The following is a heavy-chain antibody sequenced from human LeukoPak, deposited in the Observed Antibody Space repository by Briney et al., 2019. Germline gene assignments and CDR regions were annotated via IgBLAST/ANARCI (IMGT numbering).Heavy chain of an antibody. D-gene: IGHD2-8*01. CDR3: ARDIVLMVYAAGAFDI. CDR1: GFTFRSHA. CDR2: IWYDGSNK. J-gene: IGHJ3*02. V-gene: IGHV3-33*01. Sequence: GTSLRLSCAMSGFTFRSHAMHWVRQSPGKGLEWVAQIWYDGSNKYYADSVKGRFSVSRDNSKNTLYLQMNSLRVEDTAVYYCARDIVLMVYAAGAFDIWGQGTMVTVSS.